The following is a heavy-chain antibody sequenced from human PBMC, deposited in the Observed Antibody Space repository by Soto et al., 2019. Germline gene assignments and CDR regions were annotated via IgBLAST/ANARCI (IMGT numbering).Heavy chain of an antibody. J-gene: IGHJ4*02. CDR1: GGSISSSSYY. V-gene: IGHV4-39*07. D-gene: IGHD2-15*01. Sequence: SETLSLTCTVSGGSISSSSYYWGWIRQPPGKGLEWIGEINHSGSTNYNPSLKSRVTISVDTSKNQFSLKLSSVTAADTAVYYCAREGWPDNYWGQGTLVTVSS. CDR2: INHSGST. CDR3: AREGWPDNY.